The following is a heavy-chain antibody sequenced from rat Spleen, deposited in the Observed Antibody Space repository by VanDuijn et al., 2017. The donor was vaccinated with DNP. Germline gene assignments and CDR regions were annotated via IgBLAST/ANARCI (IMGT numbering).Heavy chain of an antibody. Sequence: EVQLQESGPGLVKPSQSLSLTCSVADYSITSNYWAWIRKFPGNKMEWMGYINYNGRTGYNPSLNSRISITRDTSKNQLFLHLNSVTTEDTAIYYCTRDGTSYYSSHISFAYWGQGTLVTVSS. CDR1: DYSITSNY. D-gene: IGHD1-2*01. V-gene: IGHV3-1*01. J-gene: IGHJ3*01. CDR3: TRDGTSYYSSHISFAY. CDR2: INYNGRT.